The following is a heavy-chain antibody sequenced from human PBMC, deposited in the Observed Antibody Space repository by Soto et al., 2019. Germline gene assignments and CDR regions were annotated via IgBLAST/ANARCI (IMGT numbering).Heavy chain of an antibody. J-gene: IGHJ3*02. Sequence: QVHLVQSGAEVRKPGSSVKVSCKASGGTFVIYAFTWVRQAPGQGLEWMGGINPVFGTANNAQKFQGRVTITADVSTNTTYMELSSLRPEDTAVYYCARYYYDSSGYPHAFDICGQGTLVTVSS. CDR3: ARYYYDSSGYPHAFDI. CDR2: INPVFGTA. D-gene: IGHD3-22*01. V-gene: IGHV1-69*01. CDR1: GGTFVIYA.